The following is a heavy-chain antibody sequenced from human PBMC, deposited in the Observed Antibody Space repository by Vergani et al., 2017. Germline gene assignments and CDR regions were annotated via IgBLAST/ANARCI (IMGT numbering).Heavy chain of an antibody. CDR3: AKDPIAVAGIAFDI. CDR1: GFTFDDYA. J-gene: IGHJ3*02. Sequence: EVQLLESGGGLVQPGRSLRLSCAASGFTFDDYAMHWVRQAPGKGLEWVSGISWNSGSIGYADSVKGRFTISRDNAKNSLYLQMNSLRAEDTALYYCAKDPIAVAGIAFDIWGQGTMVTVSS. V-gene: IGHV3-9*01. D-gene: IGHD6-19*01. CDR2: ISWNSGSI.